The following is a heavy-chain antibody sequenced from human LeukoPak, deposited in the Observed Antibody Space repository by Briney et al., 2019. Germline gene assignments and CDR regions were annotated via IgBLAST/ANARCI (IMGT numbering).Heavy chain of an antibody. D-gene: IGHD3-10*01. CDR3: ARDRGHGSGLSAFDI. CDR2: ISSSSSYI. V-gene: IGHV3-21*01. J-gene: IGHJ3*02. Sequence: KPGGSLRLSCAASGFTFSSYSMNWVRQAPGKGLEWVSSISSSSSYIYYADSVKGRFTISRDNAKNSLYLQMNSLRAEDTAVYYCARDRGHGSGLSAFDIWGQGTMVTVSS. CDR1: GFTFSSYS.